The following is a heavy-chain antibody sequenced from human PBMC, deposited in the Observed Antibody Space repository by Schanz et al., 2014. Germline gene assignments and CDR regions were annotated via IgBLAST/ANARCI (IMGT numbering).Heavy chain of an antibody. D-gene: IGHD2-15*01. CDR1: GFTLSSYA. CDR2: ISYDGSNK. J-gene: IGHJ4*02. Sequence: QVQLVESGGGVVQPGRSLRLSCAAYGFTLSSYAMHWVRQAPGKGLEWVAVISYDGSNKYYADSVKGRFTISRDNSKNTLYLQMNTLRAEDTAVDYCARDRGYCSGGSCLTFDYWGQGTLVTVSS. CDR3: ARDRGYCSGGSCLTFDY. V-gene: IGHV3-30-3*01.